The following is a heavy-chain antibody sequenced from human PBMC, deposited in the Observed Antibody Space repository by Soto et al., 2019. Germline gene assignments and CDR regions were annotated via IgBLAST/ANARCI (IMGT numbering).Heavy chain of an antibody. V-gene: IGHV1-69*06. D-gene: IGHD4-17*01. J-gene: IGHJ4*02. CDR2: IIPIFGTA. Sequence: EASVKVSCKASGGTFSSYAISWVRQAPGQGLEWMGGIIPIFGTANYAQKFQGRVTITADKSTSTAYMELSSLRSEDTAVYYCARAGDYGDYEYYFDYWGQGTLVTVSS. CDR1: GGTFSSYA. CDR3: ARAGDYGDYEYYFDY.